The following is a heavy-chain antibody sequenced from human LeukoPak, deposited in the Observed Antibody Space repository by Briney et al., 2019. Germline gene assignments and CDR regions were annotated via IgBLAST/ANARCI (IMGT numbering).Heavy chain of an antibody. Sequence: NPSETLSLTCTVSGGSISSYYWSWIRQPPGKGLEWIGYIYYSGSTNYNPSLKSRVTISVDTSKNQFSLKLSSVTATDTAVYYCARDGSGVRAFDIWGQGTMVTVSS. V-gene: IGHV4-59*12. CDR3: ARDGSGVRAFDI. CDR1: GGSISSYY. J-gene: IGHJ3*02. CDR2: IYYSGST. D-gene: IGHD3-10*01.